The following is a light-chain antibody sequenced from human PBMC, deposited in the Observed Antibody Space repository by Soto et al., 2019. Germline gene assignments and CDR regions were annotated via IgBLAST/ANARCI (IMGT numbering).Light chain of an antibody. Sequence: QSVLTQPASVSGSPGQSITISCTGSSSDVGGYNYVSWYQQHPGKAPKLMIYDVSNRPSGVSTRFSGSKSGNTASLSISGLQAEDEADYYCSSYTTSNTLVFGGGTKVTVL. V-gene: IGLV2-14*03. CDR2: DVS. CDR1: SSDVGGYNY. J-gene: IGLJ2*01. CDR3: SSYTTSNTLV.